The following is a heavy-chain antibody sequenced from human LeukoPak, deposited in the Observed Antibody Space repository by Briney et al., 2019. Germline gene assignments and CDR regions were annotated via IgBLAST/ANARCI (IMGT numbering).Heavy chain of an antibody. J-gene: IGHJ4*02. CDR1: RFTFSSYW. Sequence: GGSLRLSCAASRFTFSSYWMSWVRQAPGKGLEWVANIKQDGSEKYYVDFVKGRFTISRDNAKNSLYLQMNRLRAEDTAVYYCARDAPPYCSGGSCYSRYWGQGALATVSS. CDR2: IKQDGSEK. D-gene: IGHD2-15*01. CDR3: ARDAPPYCSGGSCYSRY. V-gene: IGHV3-7*01.